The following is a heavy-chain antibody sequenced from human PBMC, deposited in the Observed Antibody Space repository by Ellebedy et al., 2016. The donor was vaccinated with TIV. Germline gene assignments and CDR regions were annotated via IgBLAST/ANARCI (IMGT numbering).Heavy chain of an antibody. V-gene: IGHV4-34*01. CDR1: GGSFSGYY. Sequence: GSLRLSCAVYGGSFSGYYWSWIRQPPGKGLEWIGEINHSGSTNYNPSLKSRVTVSVDTSKNQFSLKLSSVTAADTAVYYCARASLLGYCSGGNCPSPVYGMDVWGQGTTVTVSS. CDR2: INHSGST. CDR3: ARASLLGYCSGGNCPSPVYGMDV. D-gene: IGHD2-15*01. J-gene: IGHJ6*02.